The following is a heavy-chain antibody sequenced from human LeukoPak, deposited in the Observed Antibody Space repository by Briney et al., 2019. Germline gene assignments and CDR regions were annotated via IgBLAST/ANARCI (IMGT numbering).Heavy chain of an antibody. Sequence: GGSLRLSCAASGFTFSTYWMSWVRQAPVKGLEWVANIKQDGSEKYYVDSVKGRFTISRDNAKNSLYLQMNSLRAEDTAVYYCARYGVAPGAYYYYYMDVWGKGTTVTVSS. CDR1: GFTFSTYW. V-gene: IGHV3-7*01. CDR2: IKQDGSEK. J-gene: IGHJ6*03. D-gene: IGHD2-2*01. CDR3: ARYGVAPGAYYYYYMDV.